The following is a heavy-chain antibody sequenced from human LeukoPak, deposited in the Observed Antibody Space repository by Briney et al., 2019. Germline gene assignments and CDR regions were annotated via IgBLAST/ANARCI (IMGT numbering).Heavy chain of an antibody. Sequence: GASVKVSCKASGGTFSSYAISWVRQAPGQGLEWMGIINPSGGSTSYAQKFQGRVTMTRDTSTSTVYMELSSLRSEDTAVYYCARDKAVAGITGDYWGQGTLVTVSS. D-gene: IGHD6-19*01. V-gene: IGHV1-46*01. J-gene: IGHJ4*02. CDR2: INPSGGST. CDR3: ARDKAVAGITGDY. CDR1: GGTFSSYA.